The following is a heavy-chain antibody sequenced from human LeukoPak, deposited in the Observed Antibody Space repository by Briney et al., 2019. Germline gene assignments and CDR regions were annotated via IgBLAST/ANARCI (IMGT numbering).Heavy chain of an antibody. J-gene: IGHJ4*02. CDR2: ISYDGSNK. Sequence: PGGSLRLSCAASGFTFSSYGMHWVRQAPGKGLEWVAVISYDGSNKYYADSVKGRFTISRDNSKNTLYLQMNSLRAEDTAVYYCAKGYSPVDYYDSSGQRGNFDYWGQGTLVTVSS. V-gene: IGHV3-30*18. D-gene: IGHD3-22*01. CDR3: AKGYSPVDYYDSSGQRGNFDY. CDR1: GFTFSSYG.